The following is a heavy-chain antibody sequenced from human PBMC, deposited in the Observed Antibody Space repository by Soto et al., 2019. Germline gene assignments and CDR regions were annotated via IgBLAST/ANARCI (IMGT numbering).Heavy chain of an antibody. CDR3: ARASGASYYFDY. CDR2: INAGNGNT. Sequence: ASVKVSCKASGYTFTSYAMHWVRQAPGQRLEWMGWINAGNGNTKYSQKFQGRVTITRDTSASTAYMELSSLRSEDTAVYYCARASGASYYFDYWGQGTLVTVSS. D-gene: IGHD3-10*01. J-gene: IGHJ4*02. CDR1: GYTFTSYA. V-gene: IGHV1-3*01.